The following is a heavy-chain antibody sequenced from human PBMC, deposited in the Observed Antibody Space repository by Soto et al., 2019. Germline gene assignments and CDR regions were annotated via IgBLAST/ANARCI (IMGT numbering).Heavy chain of an antibody. CDR2: ISSSSSTI. V-gene: IGHV3-48*01. CDR1: GFTFSSYS. CDR3: ARGYYDFWTPAPYYYYMDV. D-gene: IGHD3-3*01. J-gene: IGHJ6*03. Sequence: LRLSCAASGFTFSSYSMNWVRQAPGKGLEWVSYISSSSSTIYYADSVKGRFTISRDNAKNSLYLQMNSLRAEDTAVYYCARGYYDFWTPAPYYYYMDVWGKGTTVTVSS.